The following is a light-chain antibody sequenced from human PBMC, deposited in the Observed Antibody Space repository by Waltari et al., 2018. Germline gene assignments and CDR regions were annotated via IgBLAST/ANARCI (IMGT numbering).Light chain of an antibody. CDR1: SSNLASYTL. Sequence: QSALTQPASVSGSPGQSITISCTASSSNLASYTLGSWYQQHAGKPPKLIIYEGAKRPSGVSNRFSGSKSGNTASLTISGLQAEDEADYYCCSYADNRVFGGGTKLTVL. CDR3: CSYADNRV. CDR2: EGA. V-gene: IGLV2-23*01. J-gene: IGLJ3*02.